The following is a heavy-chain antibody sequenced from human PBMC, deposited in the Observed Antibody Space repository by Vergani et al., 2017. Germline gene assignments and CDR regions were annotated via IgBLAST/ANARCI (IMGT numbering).Heavy chain of an antibody. CDR1: GFTFSSYA. J-gene: IGHJ4*02. V-gene: IGHV3-23*01. CDR3: AKSGGGSFTYFDY. CDR2: ISGSGGST. Sequence: EVQLLESGGGLVQPGGSLRLSCAASGFTFSSYAMSWARQAPGKGLEWVSAISGSGGSTYYADSVKGRFTISRDNSKNTLYLQMNSLRAEDTAVYYCAKSGGGSFTYFDYWGQGTLVTVSS. D-gene: IGHD1-26*01.